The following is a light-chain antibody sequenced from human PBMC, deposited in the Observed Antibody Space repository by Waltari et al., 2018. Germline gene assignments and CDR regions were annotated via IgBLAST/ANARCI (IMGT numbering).Light chain of an antibody. CDR3: SSYTSGNTVI. CDR1: SSDVGGYNY. J-gene: IGLJ2*01. V-gene: IGLV2-14*03. CDR2: DVS. Sequence: QSALTQPASVSGSPGQSITISCIGTSSDVGGYNYVSWYQQQPGKAPKVMIYDVSNRPSGVSNRFSGSNTGNTASLTISGLQAEDEADYYCSSYTSGNTVIFGGGTKLTVL.